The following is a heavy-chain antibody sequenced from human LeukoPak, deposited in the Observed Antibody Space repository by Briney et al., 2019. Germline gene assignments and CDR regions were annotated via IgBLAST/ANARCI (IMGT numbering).Heavy chain of an antibody. CDR2: IYYSGSI. Sequence: SETLSLTCTVSGGSISTYYWSWIRQPPGKGLEWIGYIYYSGSINYNPSLKSRVTISVDTSKNQFSLKLISVTAADTAVYYCAREEESAGSFDPWGQGTLVTVSS. J-gene: IGHJ5*02. CDR1: GGSISTYY. D-gene: IGHD6-13*01. V-gene: IGHV4-59*12. CDR3: AREEESAGSFDP.